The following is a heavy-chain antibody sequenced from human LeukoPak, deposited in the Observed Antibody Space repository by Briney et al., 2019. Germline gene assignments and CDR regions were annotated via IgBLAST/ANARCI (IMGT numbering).Heavy chain of an antibody. Sequence: ASVKVSCKASGYTFTGYYMHWVRQAPGQGLEWMGRINPNSGGTNYAQKFQGRVTMTRDTSISTAYMELSRLRSDDTAVYYCARVRYDSSGYFYWGQGTLLTVSS. J-gene: IGHJ4*02. CDR3: ARVRYDSSGYFY. D-gene: IGHD3-22*01. V-gene: IGHV1-2*06. CDR1: GYTFTGYY. CDR2: INPNSGGT.